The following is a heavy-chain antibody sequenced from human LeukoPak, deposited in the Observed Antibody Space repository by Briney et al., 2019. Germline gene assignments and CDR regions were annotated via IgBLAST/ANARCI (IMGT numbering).Heavy chain of an antibody. J-gene: IGHJ4*02. V-gene: IGHV3-23*01. D-gene: IGHD6-19*01. CDR2: ARASGGGT. CDR3: ARGDSSGWLTFDY. Sequence: PGGSLRLSCAASGFTYSDCTMGWVRQVPGKGLEWVSTARASGGGTYYADSVKGRFTISRDNSKNTLYLQMNSLRAEDTAVYYCARGDSSGWLTFDYWGQGTLVTVSS. CDR1: GFTYSDCT.